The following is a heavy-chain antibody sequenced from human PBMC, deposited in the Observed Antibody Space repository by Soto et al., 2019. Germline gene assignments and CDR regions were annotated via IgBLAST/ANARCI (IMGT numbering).Heavy chain of an antibody. CDR3: ARVLEGVSSGYYYYYYGMDV. Sequence: ASVKVSCKASGYTFTSYGISWVRQAPGQGLEWMGWISAYNGNTNYAQKLQGRVTMTTDTSTSTAYMELRSLRSDDTAVYYCARVLEGVSSGYYYYYYGMDVWGQGTTVTVSS. J-gene: IGHJ6*02. D-gene: IGHD3-22*01. CDR2: ISAYNGNT. CDR1: GYTFTSYG. V-gene: IGHV1-18*01.